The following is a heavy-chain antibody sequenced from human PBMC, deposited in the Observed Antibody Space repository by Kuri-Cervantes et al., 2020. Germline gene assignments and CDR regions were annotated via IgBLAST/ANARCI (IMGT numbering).Heavy chain of an antibody. Sequence: SQTLSLTCAVDGVSFSNHYWNWVRQPPGKGLEWIGEIVHTGSTNYNPSLKSRVTISVDTSKNQFSLKLSSVTAADTAVYYCARGKSIAARLEGPPDYWGQGTLVTVSS. CDR2: IVHTGST. V-gene: IGHV4-34*01. CDR3: ARGKSIAARLEGPPDY. CDR1: GVSFSNHY. D-gene: IGHD6-6*01. J-gene: IGHJ4*02.